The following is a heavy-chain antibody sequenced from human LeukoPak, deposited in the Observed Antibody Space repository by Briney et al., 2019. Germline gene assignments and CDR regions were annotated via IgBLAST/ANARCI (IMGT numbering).Heavy chain of an antibody. Sequence: GASVKVSCKTSGYTFTGYYMHWVRQAPGQGLEWMGWVNPNSGGTNYAPKFQGRVTMTRDTSISTAYMELSSLRSDDTAVYFCARAGYCSAARCLTCDFWGQGILVTVSS. CDR1: GYTFTGYY. V-gene: IGHV1-2*02. D-gene: IGHD2-15*01. J-gene: IGHJ4*02. CDR3: ARAGYCSAARCLTCDF. CDR2: VNPNSGGT.